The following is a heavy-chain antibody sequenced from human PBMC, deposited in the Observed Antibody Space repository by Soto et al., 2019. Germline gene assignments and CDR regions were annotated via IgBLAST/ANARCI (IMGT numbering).Heavy chain of an antibody. Sequence: VQLVESGGGVVQPGRSLRLSCAASGFTFSDYAMHWVRQAPGKGLEWVAVVSHDGRNTPYADSVKGRFTISRDSSKNTVSLEMTRLRAEDTAVYYCAKGGRQWLVTSDFNYWGPGALVTVSS. CDR2: VSHDGRNT. J-gene: IGHJ4*02. CDR1: GFTFSDYA. D-gene: IGHD6-19*01. V-gene: IGHV3-30*18. CDR3: AKGGRQWLVTSDFNY.